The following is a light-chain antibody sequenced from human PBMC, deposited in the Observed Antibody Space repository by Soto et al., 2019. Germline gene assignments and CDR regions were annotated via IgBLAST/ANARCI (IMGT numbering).Light chain of an antibody. J-gene: IGLJ3*02. CDR1: SSNIGAGYD. CDR3: QSYDSSLSGSV. CDR2: RNT. V-gene: IGLV1-40*01. Sequence: QSVLTQPPSVSGAPGQRVTISCTGSSSNIGAGYDVHWYQQLPGTAPKLLIYRNTNRPSGVPDRFSASKSGSSASLAITGLQAEDEADYYYQSYDSSLSGSVFGGGTKLTVL.